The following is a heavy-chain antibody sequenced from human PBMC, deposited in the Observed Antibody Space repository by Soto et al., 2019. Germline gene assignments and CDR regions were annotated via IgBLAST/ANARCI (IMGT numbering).Heavy chain of an antibody. V-gene: IGHV2-5*01. J-gene: IGHJ5*02. CDR3: AHRRGVMLDYNWFDP. CDR2: IYWNDDK. Sequence: QITLKESGPTLVKPTQTLTPTCTFSGFSLRDSGVGVGWIRQPPGKALEWLALIYWNDDKRYSPSLRSRLTITEDTSKKQVVLRMTNMDPVDTATYYCAHRRGVMLDYNWFDPWGQGTLVTVSS. CDR1: GFSLRDSGVG. D-gene: IGHD3-16*01.